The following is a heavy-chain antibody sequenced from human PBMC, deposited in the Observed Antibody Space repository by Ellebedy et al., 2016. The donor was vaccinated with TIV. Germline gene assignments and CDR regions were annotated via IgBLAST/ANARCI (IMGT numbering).Heavy chain of an antibody. CDR2: IIPILGIA. CDR1: GGTFSSYA. V-gene: IGHV1-69*04. J-gene: IGHJ4*02. Sequence: SVKVSXXASGGTFSSYAISWVRQAPGQGLEWMGRIIPILGIANYAQKFQGRVTITADKSTSTAYMELSSLRSEDTAVYYCASQAGGSDYYDSSGPPSAPPEDWGQGTLVTVSS. CDR3: ASQAGGSDYYDSSGPPSAPPED. D-gene: IGHD3-22*01.